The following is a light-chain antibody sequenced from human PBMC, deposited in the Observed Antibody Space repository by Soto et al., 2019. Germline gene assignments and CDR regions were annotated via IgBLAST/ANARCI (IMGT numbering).Light chain of an antibody. CDR2: DVS. CDR1: SSDVGGYNY. J-gene: IGLJ1*01. V-gene: IGLV2-14*01. Sequence: QSALTQPASVSGSPGQSITISCTGTSSDVGGYNYVSWYQQHPGKAPKFMIYDVSNRPSGVSNRFSGSKSGNTASLPISGLQAEEEADYYCCSYTTSNTRQIVFGTGTKVTVL. CDR3: CSYTTSNTRQIV.